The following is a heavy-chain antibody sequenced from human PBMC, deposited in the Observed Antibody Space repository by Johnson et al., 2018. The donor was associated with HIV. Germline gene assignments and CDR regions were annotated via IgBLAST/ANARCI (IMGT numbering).Heavy chain of an antibody. V-gene: IGHV3-20*04. J-gene: IGHJ3*02. CDR1: GFTFDHYG. D-gene: IGHD6-19*01. CDR3: ARGMYSSGWHDAFDI. CDR2: ITWNGGST. Sequence: VQLVESGGGVVRPGGSLRLSCAASGFTFDHYGMSWVRQVPGKGPEWVSGITWNGGSTGYADSVKGRFTISRDNAKNSLYLQMNSLRAEDTALYYCARGMYSSGWHDAFDIWGQGTMVTVSS.